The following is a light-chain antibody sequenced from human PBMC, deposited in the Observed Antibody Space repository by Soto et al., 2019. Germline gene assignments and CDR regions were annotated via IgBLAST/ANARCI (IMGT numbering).Light chain of an antibody. CDR3: VQYMGGGLWV. J-gene: IGLJ3*02. CDR2: STN. Sequence: QTVVTQEPSFSVSPGGTVTLTCGLSSASVSTSYYPSWYQQTPGQAPRTLIYSTNTRSSGVPDRFSGSILGNKAALTITGAQADDESNYYCVQYMGGGLWVFGGGTEVTVL. CDR1: SASVSTSYY. V-gene: IGLV8-61*01.